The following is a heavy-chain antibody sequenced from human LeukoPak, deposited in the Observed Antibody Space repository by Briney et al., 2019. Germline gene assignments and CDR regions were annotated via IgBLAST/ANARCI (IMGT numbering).Heavy chain of an antibody. D-gene: IGHD2-21*02. V-gene: IGHV4-31*03. CDR1: GGSISSGGYY. Sequence: SSETLSLTCTVSGGSISSGGYYWSWIRQHPGKGLEWIGYIYYSGSTYYDPSLKSRVTISVDTSKNQFSLKLSSVTAADTAVYYCARGLLFSWFDPWGQGTLVTVSS. CDR3: ARGLLFSWFDP. J-gene: IGHJ5*02. CDR2: IYYSGST.